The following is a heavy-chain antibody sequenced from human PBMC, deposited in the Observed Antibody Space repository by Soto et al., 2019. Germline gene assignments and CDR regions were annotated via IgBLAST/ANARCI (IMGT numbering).Heavy chain of an antibody. D-gene: IGHD3-10*01. V-gene: IGHV3-30*03. CDR3: VLWFGELSYYGMDV. J-gene: IGHJ6*02. CDR1: GFTFSSYG. CDR2: ISYDGSNK. Sequence: XGSLRLSCAASGFTFSSYGLHWVRQAPGKGLEWVAVISYDGSNKYYADSVKGRFTISRDNSKNTLYLQMNSLRAEDTAVYYCVLWFGELSYYGMDVWGQGTTVTVSS.